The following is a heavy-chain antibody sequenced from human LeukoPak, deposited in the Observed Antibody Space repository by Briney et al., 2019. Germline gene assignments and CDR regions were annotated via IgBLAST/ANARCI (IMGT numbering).Heavy chain of an antibody. V-gene: IGHV1-2*02. J-gene: IGHJ3*02. Sequence: GASVKVSCKASGYTFTGYYMHWVRQAPGQGLEWMGWINPNSGGTNYAQKFQGRVTMTRDTSISTAYVELSRLRSDDTAVYYCARHYYDSSGYLVGGAFDIWGQGTMVTVSS. D-gene: IGHD3-22*01. CDR1: GYTFTGYY. CDR2: INPNSGGT. CDR3: ARHYYDSSGYLVGGAFDI.